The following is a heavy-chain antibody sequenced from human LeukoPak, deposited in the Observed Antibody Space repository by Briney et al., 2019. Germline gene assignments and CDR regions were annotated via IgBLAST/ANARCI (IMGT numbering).Heavy chain of an antibody. J-gene: IGHJ4*02. Sequence: SETLSLTXTVSGGSISSYYWSWIRRPAGKGLEWIGRIYTSGSTNYNPSLKSRVTMSVDTSKNQCSLKLSSVTAADTAVYYCARDPGSSSYYDSSGYLGGDYWGQGTLVTVSS. V-gene: IGHV4-4*07. CDR3: ARDPGSSSYYDSSGYLGGDY. CDR2: IYTSGST. D-gene: IGHD3-22*01. CDR1: GGSISSYY.